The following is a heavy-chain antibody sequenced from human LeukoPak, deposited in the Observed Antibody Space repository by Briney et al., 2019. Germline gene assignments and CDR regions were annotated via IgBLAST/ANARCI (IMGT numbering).Heavy chain of an antibody. CDR2: IWHDGSTK. J-gene: IGHJ6*02. D-gene: IGHD5-18*01. V-gene: IGHV3-30*02. CDR1: GFSFTSQG. Sequence: GGSLRLSCAASGFSFTSQGMHWVRQAPGKGLEWVAVIWHDGSTKYYTDSVKGRFTISRDNSKNTLYLQMDSLRAEDTAVYYCAKDLARGYSYGYYYYYGMDVWGQGTTVTVSS. CDR3: AKDLARGYSYGYYYYYGMDV.